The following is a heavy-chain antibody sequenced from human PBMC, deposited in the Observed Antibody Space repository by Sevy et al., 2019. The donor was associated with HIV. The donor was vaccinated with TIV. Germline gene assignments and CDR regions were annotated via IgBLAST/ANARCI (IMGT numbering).Heavy chain of an antibody. CDR1: GFTFSSYA. CDR3: ARDGPGVVWGSYRFHYFDY. Sequence: GGSLRLSCAASGFTFSSYAMHWVRQAPGKGLEWVAVISYDGSNKYYADSVKGRFTISRDNSKNTLYLQMNSLRAEDTPVYYCARDGPGVVWGSYRFHYFDYWGQGTLVTVSS. CDR2: ISYDGSNK. J-gene: IGHJ4*02. D-gene: IGHD3-16*02. V-gene: IGHV3-30-3*01.